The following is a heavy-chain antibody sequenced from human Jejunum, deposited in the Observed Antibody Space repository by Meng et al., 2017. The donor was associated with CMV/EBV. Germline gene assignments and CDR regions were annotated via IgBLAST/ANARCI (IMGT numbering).Heavy chain of an antibody. V-gene: IGHV4-38-2*02. J-gene: IGHJ5*02. CDR3: GRESGYYRFDP. CDR2: IYHSGST. D-gene: IGHD3-3*01. Sequence: VSGYPLTGGYYWGWIRQPPGKGLEWIGSIYHSGSTKDNPSLKSRVTISVDTSKNQFSLNLRSVTAADTAVYYCGRESGYYRFDPWGQGTLVTVSS. CDR1: GYPLTGGYY.